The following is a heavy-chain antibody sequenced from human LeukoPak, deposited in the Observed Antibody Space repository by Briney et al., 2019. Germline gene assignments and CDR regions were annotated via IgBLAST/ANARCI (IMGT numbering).Heavy chain of an antibody. V-gene: IGHV1-2*02. Sequence: ASVKVSCKASGYTFTGYYMHWVRQAPGQGLEWMGGINPNSGGTNYTQKFQGRVTMTRDTSISTAYMELSRLRSDDTAVYYCARDLGDGYKPFDYWGQGTLVTVSS. CDR2: INPNSGGT. D-gene: IGHD5-24*01. J-gene: IGHJ4*02. CDR3: ARDLGDGYKPFDY. CDR1: GYTFTGYY.